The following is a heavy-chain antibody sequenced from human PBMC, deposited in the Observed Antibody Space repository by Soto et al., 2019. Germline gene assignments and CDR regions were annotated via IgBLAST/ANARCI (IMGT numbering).Heavy chain of an antibody. CDR2: ISGSGTTT. Sequence: GGSPRLSCAAAGFTFSSNAMSWVRQAPGKGLEWVSVISGSGTTTSYADSVKGRFTISRDTSKNTLYLQMDSLRADDTAVYYCAKGSVAAGGIDPWGQGTLVTVSS. CDR3: AKGSVAAGGIDP. D-gene: IGHD6-25*01. J-gene: IGHJ5*02. V-gene: IGHV3-23*01. CDR1: GFTFSSNA.